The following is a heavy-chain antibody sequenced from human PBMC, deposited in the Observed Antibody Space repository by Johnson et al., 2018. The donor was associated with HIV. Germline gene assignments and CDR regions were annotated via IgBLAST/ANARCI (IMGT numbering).Heavy chain of an antibody. Sequence: VQLVESGGGLVQPGGSLRLSCAASGFIFSTYWMTWVRQAPGKGLEWMANIKQDGSEKYYVDSVKGRFNITSDNSKNTLYLPMNSLRAEDTAVYYCAKDRPPRSWGSSTAFDIWGQGTMVTVSS. V-gene: IGHV3-7*01. CDR3: AKDRPPRSWGSSTAFDI. CDR2: IKQDGSEK. CDR1: GFIFSTYW. D-gene: IGHD2-15*01. J-gene: IGHJ3*02.